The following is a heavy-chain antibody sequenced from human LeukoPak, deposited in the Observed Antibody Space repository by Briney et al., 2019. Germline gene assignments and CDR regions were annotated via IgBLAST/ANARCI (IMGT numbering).Heavy chain of an antibody. V-gene: IGHV3-21*04. CDR1: GFTFSTYS. J-gene: IGHJ4*02. Sequence: PGGSLRLSCAASGFTFSTYSMNWVPQAPGKGLEWVSSISSSSTYIYYADSVKGRFTISRDDSKNTLYLQMNSLRAEDTAVYYCECGYGHQFDYWGQGTLVTVSS. D-gene: IGHD5-12*01. CDR2: ISSSSTYI. CDR3: ECGYGHQFDY.